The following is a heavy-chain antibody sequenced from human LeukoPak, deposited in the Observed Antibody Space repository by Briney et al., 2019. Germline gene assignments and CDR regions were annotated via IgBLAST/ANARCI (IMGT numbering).Heavy chain of an antibody. J-gene: IGHJ4*02. CDR1: GGSITSGEHY. CDR3: ARGNCSGGTCYEIDY. V-gene: IGHV4-30-4*01. D-gene: IGHD2-15*01. Sequence: SETLSLTCTVSGGSITSGEHYWNWIRQPPGKGLERIGYIYYSGSTYYNPSLKSRVTIPVDTSKNQISLKLSSVTAADTAVYYCARGNCSGGTCYEIDYWGQGTLVTVSS. CDR2: IYYSGST.